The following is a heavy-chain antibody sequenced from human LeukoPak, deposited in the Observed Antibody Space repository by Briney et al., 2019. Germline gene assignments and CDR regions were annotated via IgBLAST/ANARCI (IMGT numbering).Heavy chain of an antibody. D-gene: IGHD5-12*01. J-gene: IGHJ4*02. V-gene: IGHV1-24*01. Sequence: ASVKVSCKVSGYTLTELSMHWVRQAPGKGREWMGGFDPEDGETIYTQKFQGRVTITDTAYMELSSLRPEDTAVYYCATPVRYSGYDAESRGYYFDYWGQGTLVTVSS. CDR1: GYTLTELS. CDR3: ATPVRYSGYDAESRGYYFDY. CDR2: FDPEDGET.